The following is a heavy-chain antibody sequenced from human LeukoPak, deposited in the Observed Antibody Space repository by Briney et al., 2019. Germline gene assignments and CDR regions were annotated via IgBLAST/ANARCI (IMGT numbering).Heavy chain of an antibody. CDR3: ARKPGIAAAGS. CDR1: GFTFSSYA. CDR2: ISYDGSNK. Sequence: GGSLRLSCAASGFTFSSYAMHWVRQAPGKGLEWVAVISYDGSNKYYADSVKGRFTISRDNSKNTLYLQMNSLRAEDTAVYYCARKPGIAAAGSWGQGTLVTVSS. J-gene: IGHJ5*02. V-gene: IGHV3-30-3*01. D-gene: IGHD6-13*01.